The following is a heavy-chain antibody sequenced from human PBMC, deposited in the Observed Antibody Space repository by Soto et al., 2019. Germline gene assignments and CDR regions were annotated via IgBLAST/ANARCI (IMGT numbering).Heavy chain of an antibody. J-gene: IGHJ3*02. CDR3: ARGLGSSGGYSPWDAFGI. D-gene: IGHD6-19*01. CDR1: GFTFSDYW. Sequence: EVQLVESGGGLVQPGGSLRLSCAVSGFTFSDYWMSWVRQAPGKGLEWVANIKQDGNEKYYVDSVKGRFTISRDNAKNSLYLQMNSLGDEETAGYYCARGLGSSGGYSPWDAFGIWGQGTMVTVSS. V-gene: IGHV3-7*01. CDR2: IKQDGNEK.